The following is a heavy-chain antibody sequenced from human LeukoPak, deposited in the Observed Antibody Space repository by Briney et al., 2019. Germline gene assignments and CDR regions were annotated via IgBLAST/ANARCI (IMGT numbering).Heavy chain of an antibody. J-gene: IGHJ4*02. Sequence: ASVKVSCKFSVYTLTELSMHWVRQAPGKGLEWMGGFDPEDGETIYAQKFQGRVTMTEDTSTDTAYMELRSLRSEDTAVYYCASCYDYPGIAYWSQGTLVTVSS. CDR1: VYTLTELS. CDR2: FDPEDGET. D-gene: IGHD5-12*01. CDR3: ASCYDYPGIAY. V-gene: IGHV1-24*01.